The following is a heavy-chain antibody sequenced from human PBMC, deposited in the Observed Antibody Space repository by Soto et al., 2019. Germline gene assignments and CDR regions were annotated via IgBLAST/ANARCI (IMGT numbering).Heavy chain of an antibody. CDR1: GGTFSSYA. V-gene: IGHV1-69*06. D-gene: IGHD3-10*01. CDR3: ARLWFGDHVAAFDI. J-gene: IGHJ3*02. Sequence: SVKVSCKASGGTFSSYAISWVRQAPGQGLEWMGGIIPIFGTANYAQKFQGRVTITADKSTSTGYMELSSLRSEDTAVYYCARLWFGDHVAAFDIWGQGTMVTVSS. CDR2: IIPIFGTA.